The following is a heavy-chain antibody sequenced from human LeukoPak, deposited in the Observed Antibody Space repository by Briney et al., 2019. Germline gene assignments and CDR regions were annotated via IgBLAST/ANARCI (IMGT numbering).Heavy chain of an antibody. Sequence: PGGSLRLSCAASGFTFSSYSMNWVRQAPGKGLEWVSSISSSSSYIYYADSVKGRFTISRDNAKNSLYLQMNSLRAEDTAVYYCAVKLELRPDSSWWFDPWGQGTLVTVSS. D-gene: IGHD1-7*01. J-gene: IGHJ5*02. CDR1: GFTFSSYS. CDR3: AVKLELRPDSSWWFDP. CDR2: ISSSSSYI. V-gene: IGHV3-21*01.